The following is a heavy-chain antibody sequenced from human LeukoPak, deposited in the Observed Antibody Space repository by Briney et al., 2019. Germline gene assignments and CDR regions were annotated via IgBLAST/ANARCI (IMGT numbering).Heavy chain of an antibody. V-gene: IGHV1-69*01. CDR2: IIPIFGTA. CDR1: GGTFSSYA. D-gene: IGHD5-24*01. Sequence: SVKVSCKASGGTFSSYAISWVRQAPGQGLEWMGGIIPIFGTANYAQKFQGRVTITADESTSTAYMELSSLRSEDTAVYYCARVRKDGYRLDYYYYYGMDVWGQGTTVTVSS. J-gene: IGHJ6*02. CDR3: ARVRKDGYRLDYYYYYGMDV.